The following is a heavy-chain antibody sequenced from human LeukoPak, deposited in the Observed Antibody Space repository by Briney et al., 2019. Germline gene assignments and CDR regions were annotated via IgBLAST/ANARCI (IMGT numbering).Heavy chain of an antibody. CDR3: ARGTEWGPYYFDY. D-gene: IGHD1-26*01. V-gene: IGHV4-39*01. CDR1: GGSISSSSYY. J-gene: IGHJ4*02. CDR2: IYYSGST. Sequence: PSETLSLTCTVSGGSISSSSYYWGWIRQPPGKGLEWIGSIYYSGSTYYNPSLKSRVTISVDTSKNQFSLKLSSVTAADTAVYYCARGTEWGPYYFDYWGQGTLVTVSS.